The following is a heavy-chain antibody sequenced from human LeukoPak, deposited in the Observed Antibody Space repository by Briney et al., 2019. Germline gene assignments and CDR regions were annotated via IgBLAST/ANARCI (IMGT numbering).Heavy chain of an antibody. CDR1: GGSFSGYY. CDR2: INHSGST. Sequence: SETLSLTCAVYGGSFSGYYWSWIRQPPGKGLEWIGEINHSGSTNYNPSLKSRVTISVDTSKNQFSLKLSSVTAEDTAVYYCARDRVSLRLGPGGYDAFDIWGQGTMVTVSS. CDR3: ARDRVSLRLGPGGYDAFDI. D-gene: IGHD3-10*01. J-gene: IGHJ3*02. V-gene: IGHV4-34*01.